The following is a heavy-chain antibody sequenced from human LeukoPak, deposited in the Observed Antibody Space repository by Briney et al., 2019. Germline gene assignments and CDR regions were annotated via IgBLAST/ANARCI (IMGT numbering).Heavy chain of an antibody. V-gene: IGHV3-23*01. CDR1: GFTFSSYA. J-gene: IGHJ6*02. CDR3: AKRSIRYFDWTSGMDV. Sequence: GGSLRLSCAASGFTFSSYAMSWVRQAPGEGLEWVSAISGSGGSTYYADSVKGRFTISRDNSKNTLYLQMNSLRAEDTAVYYCAKRSIRYFDWTSGMDVWGQGTTVTVSS. D-gene: IGHD3-9*01. CDR2: ISGSGGST.